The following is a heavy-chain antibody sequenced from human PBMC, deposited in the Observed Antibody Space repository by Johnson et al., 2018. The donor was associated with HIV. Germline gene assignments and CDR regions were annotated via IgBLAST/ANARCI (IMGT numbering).Heavy chain of an antibody. CDR3: ARGGSIAARREAFEI. J-gene: IGHJ3*02. D-gene: IGHD6-6*01. Sequence: VQLVESGGGVVQPGRSLRLSCAASGFTFSSYAMHWVRQAPGKGLEWVAVISYDGSNKYYADSVKGRFTISRDNSKNTLYLQMNSLRAEDTAVYYCARGGSIAARREAFEIWGQGTMVTVSS. V-gene: IGHV3-30*04. CDR1: GFTFSSYA. CDR2: ISYDGSNK.